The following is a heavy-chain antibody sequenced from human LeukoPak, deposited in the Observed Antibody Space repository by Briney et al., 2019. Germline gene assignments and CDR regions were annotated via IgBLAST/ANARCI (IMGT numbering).Heavy chain of an antibody. V-gene: IGHV3-11*04. CDR3: ARAIYSYGYDY. J-gene: IGHJ4*02. CDR2: ICSSGSTI. Sequence: PGGYLRLYCSASGFTFSDYYMGWIRPAPGQGLEGVSYICSSGSTIYYADPVKGRFTISRDNAKNSLYLQMNSLRAEDTAVYYCARAIYSYGYDYWGQGTLVTVSS. CDR1: GFTFSDYY. D-gene: IGHD5-18*01.